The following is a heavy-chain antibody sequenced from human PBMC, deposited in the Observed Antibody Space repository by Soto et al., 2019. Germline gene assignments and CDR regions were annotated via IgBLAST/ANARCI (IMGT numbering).Heavy chain of an antibody. Sequence: GVSLRLSCAASGCTFSSYWMHWVRQAPGKGLVWVSRINGDGSSTSYADSVKGRFTISRDNAKNTLYLQMNSLRVEDTAVYYCARGAEYSSSWYVGWGQGT. D-gene: IGHD6-13*01. CDR1: GCTFSSYW. J-gene: IGHJ4*02. CDR2: INGDGSST. V-gene: IGHV3-74*01. CDR3: ARGAEYSSSWYVG.